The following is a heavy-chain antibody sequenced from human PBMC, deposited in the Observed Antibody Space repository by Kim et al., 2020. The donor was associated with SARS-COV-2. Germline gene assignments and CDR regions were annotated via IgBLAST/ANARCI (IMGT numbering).Heavy chain of an antibody. CDR1: GFTFSSYG. V-gene: IGHV3-33*01. Sequence: GGSLRLSCAASGFTFSSYGMHWVRQAPGKGLEWVAVIWYDGSNKYYADSVKGRFTISRDNSKNTLYLQMNSLRAEDTAVYYCARDAQYYDFWSGYLGGSGRGYYYYSMDVWGKGTTVTVSS. D-gene: IGHD3-3*01. CDR3: ARDAQYYDFWSGYLGGSGRGYYYYSMDV. J-gene: IGHJ6*03. CDR2: IWYDGSNK.